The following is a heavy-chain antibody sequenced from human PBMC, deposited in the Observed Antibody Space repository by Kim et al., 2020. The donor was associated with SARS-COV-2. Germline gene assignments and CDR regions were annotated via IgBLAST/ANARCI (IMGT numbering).Heavy chain of an antibody. Sequence: SETLSLTCTVSGGSISSYYWSWIRQPPGKGLEWIGYIYYSGSTNYNPSLKSRVTISVDTSKNQFSLKLSSVTAADTAVYYCASVGVVAAKNDWFDPWGQGTLVTVSS. CDR1: GGSISSYY. CDR2: IYYSGST. V-gene: IGHV4-59*01. D-gene: IGHD2-15*01. CDR3: ASVGVVAAKNDWFDP. J-gene: IGHJ5*02.